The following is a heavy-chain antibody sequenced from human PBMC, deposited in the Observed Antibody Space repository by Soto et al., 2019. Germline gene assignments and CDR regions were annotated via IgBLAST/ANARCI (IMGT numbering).Heavy chain of an antibody. CDR1: GGTFSSYA. CDR3: ASPSLPGATTRVFDY. D-gene: IGHD1-26*01. Sequence: ASVKVSCKASGGTFSSYAISWVRQAPGQGLEWMGGIIPIFGTANYAQKFQGRVTITADESTSTAYMELSSLRSEDTAVYYCASPSLPGATTRVFDYWGQGTLVTVSS. J-gene: IGHJ4*02. CDR2: IIPIFGTA. V-gene: IGHV1-69*13.